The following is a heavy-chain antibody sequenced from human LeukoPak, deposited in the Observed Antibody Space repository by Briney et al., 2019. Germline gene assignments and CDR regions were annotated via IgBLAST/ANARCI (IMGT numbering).Heavy chain of an antibody. Sequence: EGSLRLSCTASGFTFSSYAMYWVRQSPGKGLEWVSGIFGSGGSAHYADSVKGRFTISRDNSQNTVYLQMNSLRAEDTAVYYCGKTTTGYSSGRNPAWPIDYWGQGTLVSVSS. CDR1: GFTFSSYA. CDR3: GKTTTGYSSGRNPAWPIDY. D-gene: IGHD2-15*01. CDR2: IFGSGGSA. V-gene: IGHV3-23*01. J-gene: IGHJ4*02.